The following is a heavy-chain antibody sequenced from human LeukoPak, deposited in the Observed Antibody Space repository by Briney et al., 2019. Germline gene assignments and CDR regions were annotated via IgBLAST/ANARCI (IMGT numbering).Heavy chain of an antibody. CDR1: GFTFSSYW. CDR3: ASAAARHPAEYFQH. Sequence: GGSLRLSCAASGFTFSSYWMHWVRQAPGKGLVWVSAISGSGGSTYYADSVKGRFTISRDNSKNTLYLQMNSLRAEDAAVYYCASAAARHPAEYFQHWGQGTLVTVSS. D-gene: IGHD6-6*01. V-gene: IGHV3-23*01. CDR2: ISGSGGST. J-gene: IGHJ1*01.